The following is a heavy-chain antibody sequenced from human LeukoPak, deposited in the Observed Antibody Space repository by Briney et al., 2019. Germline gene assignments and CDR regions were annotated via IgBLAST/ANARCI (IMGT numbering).Heavy chain of an antibody. CDR1: GFTFDDYA. J-gene: IGHJ4*02. CDR3: AKDIRGTLGVLDY. Sequence: PGRSLRLSCAASGFTFDDYAMHWVRQAPGKGLEWVSGISWNSGSIGYADSVKGRFIISRDNAKNSLYLQMNSLRAEDTALYYCAKDIRGTLGVLDYWGQGTLVTVSS. CDR2: ISWNSGSI. V-gene: IGHV3-9*01. D-gene: IGHD1-1*01.